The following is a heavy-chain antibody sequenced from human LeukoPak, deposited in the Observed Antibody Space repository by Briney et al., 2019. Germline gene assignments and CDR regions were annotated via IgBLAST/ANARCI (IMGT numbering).Heavy chain of an antibody. CDR3: ARDHHSPNYDSSGFDY. CDR2: ISYDGSNK. J-gene: IGHJ4*02. D-gene: IGHD3-22*01. CDR1: GFTFSSYA. Sequence: GGSLRLSCAASGFTFSSYAMHWVRQAPGKGLEWVAVISYDGSNKYYADSVKGRFTISRDNSKNTLYLQMNSLRAEDTAVYYCARDHHSPNYDSSGFDYWGQGTLVTVSS. V-gene: IGHV3-30-3*01.